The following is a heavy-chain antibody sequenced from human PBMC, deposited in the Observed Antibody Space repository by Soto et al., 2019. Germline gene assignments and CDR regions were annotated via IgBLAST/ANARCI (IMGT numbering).Heavy chain of an antibody. J-gene: IGHJ5*02. D-gene: IGHD1-26*01. CDR1: GYPLSYGGYY. Sequence: QVQLQESGPGLVEPSQTLSLVCSVSGYPLSYGGYYWRWVRQSPGKDLEWIGFVYHTGATYYHPSLESRVTMAVDMSKNECSLKLTSVTAADTATYYCAREGHASWEWLDPWGQGILVTVSS. CDR2: VYHTGAT. V-gene: IGHV4-31*03. CDR3: AREGHASWEWLDP.